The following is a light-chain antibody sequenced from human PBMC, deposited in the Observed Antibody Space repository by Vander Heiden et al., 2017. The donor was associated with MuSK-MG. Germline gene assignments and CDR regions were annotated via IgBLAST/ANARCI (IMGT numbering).Light chain of an antibody. J-gene: IGLJ2*01. CDR3: QSYDSSLSGSV. Sequence: SLLTQPPSVSGAPAQRVTISCTGSSSNIGAGYDVHWYQQLPGTAPKLLIYGNSNRPSGVPDRFSGSKSGTSASLAITGLQAEDEADYYCQSYDSSLSGSVFGGGTKLTVL. V-gene: IGLV1-40*01. CDR2: GNS. CDR1: SSNIGAGYD.